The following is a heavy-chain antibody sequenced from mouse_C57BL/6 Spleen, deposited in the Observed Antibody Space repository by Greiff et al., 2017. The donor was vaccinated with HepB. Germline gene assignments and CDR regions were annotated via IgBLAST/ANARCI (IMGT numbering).Heavy chain of an antibody. CDR3: ARRTDAAWFAY. Sequence: VQLQQSGAELVRPGTSVKVSCKASGYAFTDFLIEWVKQRPGQGLEWIGVINPGSGGTNYNEKFKGKATLTADKSSSTAYMQLSSLTSEDSAVYFCARRTDAAWFAYWGQGTLVTVSA. V-gene: IGHV1-54*01. J-gene: IGHJ3*01. CDR2: INPGSGGT. CDR1: GYAFTDFL.